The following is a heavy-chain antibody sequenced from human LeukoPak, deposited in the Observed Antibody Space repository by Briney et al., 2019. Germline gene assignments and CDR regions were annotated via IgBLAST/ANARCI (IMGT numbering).Heavy chain of an antibody. V-gene: IGHV5-51*01. CDR3: AGAIVGAATAFDI. CDR2: IYPGDSDT. J-gene: IGHJ3*02. D-gene: IGHD1-26*01. CDR1: GYSFTSYW. Sequence: GKSLKISCKGSGYSFTSYWIGWVRQKPGKGLEWMGIIYPGDSDTRYSPSFQGQVTISADKSISTAYLQWSSLKASDTAMYYCAGAIVGAATAFDIWGQGTMVTVSS.